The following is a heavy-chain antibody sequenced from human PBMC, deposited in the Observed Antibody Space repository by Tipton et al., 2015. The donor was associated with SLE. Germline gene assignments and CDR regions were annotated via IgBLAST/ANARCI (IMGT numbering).Heavy chain of an antibody. D-gene: IGHD6-13*01. V-gene: IGHV1-18*01. Sequence: QSGAEVKKPGASGRASCRPSGYTFTTNGTSWVRQAPGQGLEGLGWITPYKGKTKYAQNVQGRVTMTTDTSTSTAYMELRSLRSDDTAVYFCARGGFSNSWRFDYWGQGTVVTVSS. CDR2: ITPYKGKT. CDR1: GYTFTTNG. J-gene: IGHJ4*02. CDR3: ARGGFSNSWRFDY.